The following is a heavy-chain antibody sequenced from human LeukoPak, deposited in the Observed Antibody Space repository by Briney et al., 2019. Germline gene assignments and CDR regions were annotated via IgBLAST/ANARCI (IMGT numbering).Heavy chain of an antibody. CDR3: ASPGMGY. CDR2: IYYSGST. D-gene: IGHD1-14*01. J-gene: IGHJ4*02. V-gene: IGHV4-59*01. CDR1: GGSINNYY. Sequence: SETLSLTCTVSGGSINNYYWSWIRQPPGKGLEWIGYIYYSGSTNYNPSLKSRVTISVDTSKNQFSLKLSSVTAADTAVYYCASPGMGYWSQGTLVTVSS.